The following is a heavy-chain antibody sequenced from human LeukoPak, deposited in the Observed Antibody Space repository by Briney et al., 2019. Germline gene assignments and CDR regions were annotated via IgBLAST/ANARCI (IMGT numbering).Heavy chain of an antibody. CDR3: ARSYSSSWYEFGAFDI. CDR1: GGSISSYY. V-gene: IGHV4-59*01. J-gene: IGHJ3*02. CDR2: IYYSGGT. D-gene: IGHD6-13*01. Sequence: SETLSLTCTVSGGSISSYYWSWIRQPPGKGLEWIGYIYYSGGTNYNPSLKSRVTISVDTSKNQFSLKLSSVTAADTAVYYCARSYSSSWYEFGAFDIWGQGTMVTVSS.